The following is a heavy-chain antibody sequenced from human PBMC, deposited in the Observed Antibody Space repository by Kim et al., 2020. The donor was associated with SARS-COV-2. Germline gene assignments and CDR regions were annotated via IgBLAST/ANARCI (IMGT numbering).Heavy chain of an antibody. J-gene: IGHJ4*02. D-gene: IGHD6-13*01. CDR3: VRARGSSWPQFYFDS. CDR2: ISSTSEYI. Sequence: GGSLRLSCAASGFSFSTYSMNWVRQAPGKGLEWVSSISSTSEYIYNADSVKGRFTISRDNAKNSLHLQMNSLRAEDTALYYCVRARGSSWPQFYFDSWGQGTLVTVSS. V-gene: IGHV3-21*01. CDR1: GFSFSTYS.